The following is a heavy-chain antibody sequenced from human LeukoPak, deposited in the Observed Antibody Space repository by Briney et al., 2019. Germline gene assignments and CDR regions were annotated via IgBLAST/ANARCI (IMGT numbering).Heavy chain of an antibody. J-gene: IGHJ4*02. Sequence: SQTLSLTCSVSGDSISSGYYYWSWIRQHPGEGLGWIGYIHYVGSTAYSPSLKSRGAISLDRSKNQFSLKLSSVTAADTAVYYCVTYYFDSSGPKKNYWGQGTLVTVSS. CDR1: GDSISSGYYY. V-gene: IGHV4-31*03. CDR2: IHYVGST. CDR3: VTYYFDSSGPKKNY. D-gene: IGHD3-22*01.